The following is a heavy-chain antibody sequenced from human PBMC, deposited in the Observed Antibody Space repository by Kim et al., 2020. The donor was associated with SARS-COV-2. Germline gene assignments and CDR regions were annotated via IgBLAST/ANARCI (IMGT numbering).Heavy chain of an antibody. J-gene: IGHJ4*02. CDR2: ISLGDGTT. D-gene: IGHD2-21*01. V-gene: IGHV3-23*01. CDR1: GIRFTTFD. CDR3: AKVNWYSPEAR. Sequence: GGSLRLSCVVSGIRFTTFDMNWVRQAPGKGLEWVSGISLGDGTTFYSDAAKGRFTIIGDKSKNTLYLQMNSLRADDTAVYYCAKVNWYSPEARWGLGTLVTVST.